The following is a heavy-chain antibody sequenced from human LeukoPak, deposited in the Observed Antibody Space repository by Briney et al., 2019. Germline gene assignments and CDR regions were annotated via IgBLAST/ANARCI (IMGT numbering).Heavy chain of an antibody. CDR3: ARGTYYYDSSSRALGPGYDY. CDR1: GYTFTGYY. J-gene: IGHJ4*02. V-gene: IGHV1-2*02. D-gene: IGHD3-22*01. CDR2: INPNSGST. Sequence: ASVKVSCKASGYTFTGYYMHWVRQAPGQGLEWMGWINPNSGSTNYAQKFQGRVTMTRDTSISTAYMELSRLRSDDTAVYYCARGTYYYDSSSRALGPGYDYWGQGTLVTVSS.